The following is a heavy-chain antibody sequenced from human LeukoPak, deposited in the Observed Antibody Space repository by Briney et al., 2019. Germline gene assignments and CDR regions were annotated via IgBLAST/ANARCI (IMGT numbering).Heavy chain of an antibody. V-gene: IGHV1-69*04. CDR3: ASGGRDGYNGDY. D-gene: IGHD5-24*01. J-gene: IGHJ4*02. Sequence: SVKVSCKASGGTFSSYAISCVRQAPGQGLEWMGRIIPIFGIANYAQKFQGRVTITADKSTSTAYMELSSLRSEDTAVYYCASGGRDGYNGDYWGQGTLVTVSS. CDR2: IIPIFGIA. CDR1: GGTFSSYA.